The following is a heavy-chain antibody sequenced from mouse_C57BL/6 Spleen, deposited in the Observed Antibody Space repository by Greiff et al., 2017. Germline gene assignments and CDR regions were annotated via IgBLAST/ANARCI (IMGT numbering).Heavy chain of an antibody. CDR3: AREGDYDYDQGWFAY. CDR1: GFTFSDYY. V-gene: IGHV5-16*01. CDR2: INYDGSST. J-gene: IGHJ3*01. Sequence: EVKLQESEGGLVQPGSSMKLSCTASGFTFSDYYMAWVRQVPEKGLEWVANINYDGSSTYYLDSLKSRFIISRDNAKNILYLQMSSLKSEDTATYYCAREGDYDYDQGWFAYWGQGTLVTVSA. D-gene: IGHD2-4*01.